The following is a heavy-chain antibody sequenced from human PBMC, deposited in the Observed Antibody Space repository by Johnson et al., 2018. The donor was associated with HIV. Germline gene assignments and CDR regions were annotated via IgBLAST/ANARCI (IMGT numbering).Heavy chain of an antibody. CDR3: AKGENDYGDYGLDAFDI. V-gene: IGHV3-30-3*01. CDR2: ISFDGSNK. CDR1: GFTFSSYA. J-gene: IGHJ3*02. Sequence: QVQLVESGGGVAQPGRSLRLSCAASGFTFSSYAMHWVRQAPGKGLECVAVISFDGSNKYYADYVKGPFTFARDKSKNTLYLQMNSLSAEDTAVYYCAKGENDYGDYGLDAFDIWGQGTMVTVSS. D-gene: IGHD4-17*01.